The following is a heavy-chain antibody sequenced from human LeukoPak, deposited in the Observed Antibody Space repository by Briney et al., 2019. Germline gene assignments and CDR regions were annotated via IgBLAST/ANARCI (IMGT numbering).Heavy chain of an antibody. CDR3: AKVDNWKYGHHDF. V-gene: IGHV3-53*01. D-gene: IGHD1-1*01. Sequence: GRSLRLSCTVSGFTVSSNSMSWVRQAPGKGLEWVSFIYSDNTHYSDSVKGRFTISRDNSKNTLYLQMNSLRAEDTAVYYCAKVDNWKYGHHDFWGQGTLVTVSS. CDR2: IYSDNT. CDR1: GFTVSSNS. J-gene: IGHJ4*02.